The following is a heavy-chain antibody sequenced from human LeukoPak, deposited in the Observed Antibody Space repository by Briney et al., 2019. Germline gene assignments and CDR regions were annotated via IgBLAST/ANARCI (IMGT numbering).Heavy chain of an antibody. Sequence: GGSQRPSCAASGFTFSSYEMNWVRQAPGKGLEWVSYISGSGSTIYYADSVKGRFTISRDNAKNSLYLQMSSLRADDTAVYYCASDVGGGYDSSDYSHDFWGQGTLVTVSS. J-gene: IGHJ4*02. D-gene: IGHD3-22*01. CDR1: GFTFSSYE. V-gene: IGHV3-48*03. CDR3: ASDVGGGYDSSDYSHDF. CDR2: ISGSGSTI.